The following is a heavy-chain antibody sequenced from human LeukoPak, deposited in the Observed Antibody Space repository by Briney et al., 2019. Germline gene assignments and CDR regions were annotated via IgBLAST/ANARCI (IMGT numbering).Heavy chain of an antibody. V-gene: IGHV1-69*13. D-gene: IGHD3-3*01. Sequence: SVKVSCKAPGGTFSSYAISWVGRAPGQGLEWMGGIIPIFGTANYAQKFQGRVTITADESTSTAYMELSSLRSEDTAVYYCARGVARFGVVIIPVYWGQGTLVTVSS. CDR2: IIPIFGTA. CDR3: ARGVARFGVVIIPVY. J-gene: IGHJ4*02. CDR1: GGTFSSYA.